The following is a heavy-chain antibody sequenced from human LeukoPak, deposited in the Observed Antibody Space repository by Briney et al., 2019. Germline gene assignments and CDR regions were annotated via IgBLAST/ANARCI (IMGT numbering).Heavy chain of an antibody. D-gene: IGHD2-15*01. CDR1: GFTFSSYW. CDR2: IYYSGST. V-gene: IGHV4-59*08. J-gene: IGHJ4*02. Sequence: GSLRLSCAASGFTFSSYWMSWIRQPPGKGLEWIGYIYYSGSTNYNPSLKSRVTISVDTSKNQFSLKLSSVTAADTAVYYCASHAGGKKGYFDYWGQGTLVTVSS. CDR3: ASHAGGKKGYFDY.